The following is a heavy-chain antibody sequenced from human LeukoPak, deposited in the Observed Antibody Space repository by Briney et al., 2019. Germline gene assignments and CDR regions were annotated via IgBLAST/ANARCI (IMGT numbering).Heavy chain of an antibody. CDR3: ARDIPEGATTDY. V-gene: IGHV1-2*02. CDR2: INPNSSGT. CDR1: GYTFTGYY. D-gene: IGHD1-26*01. J-gene: IGHJ4*02. Sequence: ASVKVSCKASGYTFTGYYMHWVRQAPGQGLEWMGWINPNSSGTNYAQKFQGRVTMTRDTSISTAYMELSRLRSDDTAVYYCARDIPEGATTDYWGQGTLVTVSS.